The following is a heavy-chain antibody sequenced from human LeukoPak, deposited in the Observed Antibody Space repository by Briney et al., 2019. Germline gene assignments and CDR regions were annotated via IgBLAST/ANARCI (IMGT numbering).Heavy chain of an antibody. CDR2: IWYDGSNK. V-gene: IGHV3-33*01. CDR1: GFTFSSYG. Sequence: GGSLRLSCAAPGFTFSSYGMHWVRQAPGKGLEWVAVIWYDGSNKYYADSVKGRFTISRDNSKNTLYLQMNSLRAEDTAVYYCARDSAPYSSSSSGYYYGMDVWGQGTTVTVSS. J-gene: IGHJ6*02. CDR3: ARDSAPYSSSSSGYYYGMDV. D-gene: IGHD6-6*01.